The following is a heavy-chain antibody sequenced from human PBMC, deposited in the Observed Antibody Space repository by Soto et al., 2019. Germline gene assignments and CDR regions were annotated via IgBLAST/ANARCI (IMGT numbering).Heavy chain of an antibody. CDR1: GFTFSSYA. J-gene: IGHJ6*02. V-gene: IGHV3-30-3*01. D-gene: IGHD3-22*01. CDR3: AREITSPPYDSSEDYYGMDV. Sequence: QVQLVESGGGVVQPGRSLRLSCAASGFTFSSYAMHWVRQAPGKGLEWVAVISYDGSNKYYADSVKGRFTISRDNSKNTLYLQMNSLRAEDTAVYYCAREITSPPYDSSEDYYGMDVWGQGTTVTVSS. CDR2: ISYDGSNK.